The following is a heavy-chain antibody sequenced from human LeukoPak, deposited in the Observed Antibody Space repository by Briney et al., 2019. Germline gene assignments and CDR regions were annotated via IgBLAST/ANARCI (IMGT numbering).Heavy chain of an antibody. V-gene: IGHV1-18*04. CDR1: GYTFTGYY. D-gene: IGHD4-23*01. J-gene: IGHJ2*01. Sequence: ASVKVSCKASGYTFTGYYMHWVRQAPGQGLEWMGWISAYKGNTNYAQKFQGRVTMTTDTSTSTAYMELRSLRSDDTAVYYCARDHGGKVDRYFDLWGRGTLVTVSS. CDR3: ARDHGGKVDRYFDL. CDR2: ISAYKGNT.